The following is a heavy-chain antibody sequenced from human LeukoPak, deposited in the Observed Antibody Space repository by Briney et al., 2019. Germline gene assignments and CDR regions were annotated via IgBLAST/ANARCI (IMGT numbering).Heavy chain of an antibody. CDR1: GGSIGSRGYY. J-gene: IGHJ6*03. CDR3: ARYGDYGTLGYFYLDA. CDR2: IFYSGAA. D-gene: IGHD4-17*01. V-gene: IGHV4-31*03. Sequence: PSETLSLTCTVSGGSIGSRGYYWTWLRQHPGKGLEWMGYIFYSGAAYYNPAFRSRVTISLDTSQNQFSLRLISLTAADTAVYYCARYGDYGTLGYFYLDAWGKGTMVSVSS.